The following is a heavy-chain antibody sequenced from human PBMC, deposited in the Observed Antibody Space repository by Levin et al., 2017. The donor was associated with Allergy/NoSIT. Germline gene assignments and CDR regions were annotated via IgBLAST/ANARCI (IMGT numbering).Heavy chain of an antibody. D-gene: IGHD4-17*01. V-gene: IGHV4-31*03. Sequence: SETLSLTCTVSGGSISSGGDYWSWIRQHPGKGLEWIGYIYYSGSTYYNPSLKSRVTISVDTSKNQFSLKLSSVTAADTAVYYCARAFSPTTVTSLFFDYWGQGTLVTVSS. J-gene: IGHJ4*02. CDR3: ARAFSPTTVTSLFFDY. CDR1: GGSISSGGDY. CDR2: IYYSGST.